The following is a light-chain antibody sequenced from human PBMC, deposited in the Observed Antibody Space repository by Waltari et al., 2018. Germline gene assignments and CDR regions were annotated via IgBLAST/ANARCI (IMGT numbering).Light chain of an antibody. Sequence: DIVMTQSPLSLPVTPGEPASISCRSSQSLLHSNGYNYWDWYLQKPGQSPQILIYLGSNRASGVPDRFSGSGSGTDFTLKISRVEAEDAGVYYCMEALQSVTFGQGTRLEIK. J-gene: IGKJ5*01. V-gene: IGKV2-28*01. CDR2: LGS. CDR3: MEALQSVT. CDR1: QSLLHSNGYNY.